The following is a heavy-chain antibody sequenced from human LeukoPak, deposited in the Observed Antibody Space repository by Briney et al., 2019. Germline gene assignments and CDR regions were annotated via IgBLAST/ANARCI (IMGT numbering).Heavy chain of an antibody. V-gene: IGHV3-7*01. CDR3: AGGRGDF. CDR1: GFTFSSYW. D-gene: IGHD3-10*01. Sequence: GSSLRLSCAASGFTFSSYWMSWVRQAPGKGLEWVAIIKLDEIEKYYVDSVKGRFTISRDNAKSSLSLQMNSLRAEDTAVYYCAGGRGDFWGQGTLVTVSS. CDR2: IKLDEIEK. J-gene: IGHJ4*02.